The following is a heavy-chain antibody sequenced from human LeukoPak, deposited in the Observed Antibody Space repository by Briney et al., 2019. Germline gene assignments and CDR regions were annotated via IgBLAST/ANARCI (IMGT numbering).Heavy chain of an antibody. CDR2: IWYDGTNR. CDR3: ARDQDRAFDI. J-gene: IGHJ3*02. Sequence: PGGSLRLSCTTSGFTFSTYGMHWVRQAPGKGLEWVAVIWYDGTNRYYADSVKGRFTISRDNSKTTLYLKMNSMTAEATAVYYCARDQDRAFDIWGQGTMVTVSS. CDR1: GFTFSTYG. V-gene: IGHV3-33*01.